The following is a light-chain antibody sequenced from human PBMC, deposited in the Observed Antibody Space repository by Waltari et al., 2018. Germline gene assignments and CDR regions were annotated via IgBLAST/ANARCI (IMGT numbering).Light chain of an antibody. V-gene: IGLV1-44*01. CDR3: AAWDDSLNGLWV. Sequence: QSVLTQPPSASGTPGQRVTISCSGSSSNIGSNTVNWYQQPPGTAPKPPIHGKNQRPSGVPDQFSGSKSGTSASLAISGLQSEDEADYYCAAWDDSLNGLWVFGGGTKLTVL. CDR2: GKN. J-gene: IGLJ3*02. CDR1: SSNIGSNT.